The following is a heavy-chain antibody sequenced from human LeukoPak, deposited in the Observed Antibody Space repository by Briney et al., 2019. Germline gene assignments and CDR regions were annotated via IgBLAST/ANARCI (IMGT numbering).Heavy chain of an antibody. CDR2: ISSSSSDI. CDR1: GFTFSSYT. CDR3: ARAMAVPANNDY. Sequence: GGSLRLSCTTSGFTFSSYTMNWVRQAPGKGLDWVSSISSSSSDIYYADSVKGRFTIFRDNAKNSVYLQVNSLRAEDTAVYYCARAMAVPANNDYWGQGTLVTVSS. J-gene: IGHJ4*02. D-gene: IGHD5-24*01. V-gene: IGHV3-21*01.